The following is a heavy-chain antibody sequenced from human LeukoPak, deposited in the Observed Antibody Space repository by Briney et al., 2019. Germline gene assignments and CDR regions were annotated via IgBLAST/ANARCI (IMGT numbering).Heavy chain of an antibody. CDR2: VNSDGNIT. J-gene: IGHJ3*02. D-gene: IGHD3-10*02. CDR1: GFTFSSYN. V-gene: IGHV3-74*01. Sequence: GGSLRLSCAASGFTFSSYNMNWVRQAPGKGLVWLSRVNSDGNITTYADSVRGRFTISRDNAKNTLYLQMNSLGAEDTAVYYCVRRGLVPAFDIWGQGTMVTVTS. CDR3: VRRGLVPAFDI.